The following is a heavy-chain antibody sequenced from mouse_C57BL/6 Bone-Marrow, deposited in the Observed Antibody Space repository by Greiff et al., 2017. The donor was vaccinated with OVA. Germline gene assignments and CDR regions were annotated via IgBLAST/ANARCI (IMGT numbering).Heavy chain of an antibody. J-gene: IGHJ3*01. Sequence: EVKLVESGGGLVQPGGSLSLSCAASGFTFTDYYMSWVRQPPGKALEWLGFIRNKANGYTTEYSASVKGRFTISRDHSQSILYLQMNALRAEDSATFYCARYEGCGPFAYWGKGTLVPVSA. CDR1: GFTFTDYY. CDR2: IRNKANGYTT. CDR3: ARYEGCGPFAY. V-gene: IGHV7-3*01.